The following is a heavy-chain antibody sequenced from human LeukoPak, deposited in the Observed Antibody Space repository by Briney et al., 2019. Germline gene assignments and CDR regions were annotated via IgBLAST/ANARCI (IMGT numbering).Heavy chain of an antibody. D-gene: IGHD6-19*01. J-gene: IGHJ4*02. V-gene: IGHV3-30-3*01. Sequence: GGSLRLSCAASGFTFSSYAMNWVRQAPGKGLEWVAVISYDGSNKYYADSVKGRFTISRDNSKNTLYLQMNSLRAEDTAVYYCASHHYSSGWYNFDYWGQGTLVTVSS. CDR1: GFTFSSYA. CDR3: ASHHYSSGWYNFDY. CDR2: ISYDGSNK.